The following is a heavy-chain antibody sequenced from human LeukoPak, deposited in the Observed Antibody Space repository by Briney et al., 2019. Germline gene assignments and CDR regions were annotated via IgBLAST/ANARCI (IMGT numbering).Heavy chain of an antibody. V-gene: IGHV3-7*01. CDR1: GFTFSSYW. Sequence: GGSLRLSCAASGFTFSSYWMSWVRQAPGKGREWVANIKQDGSEKYYVDSVKGRFTISRDNAKNSLYLQMNSLRAEDTAVYYCARVVLMVRGVIDYWGQGTLVTVSS. D-gene: IGHD3-10*01. CDR3: ARVVLMVRGVIDY. J-gene: IGHJ4*02. CDR2: IKQDGSEK.